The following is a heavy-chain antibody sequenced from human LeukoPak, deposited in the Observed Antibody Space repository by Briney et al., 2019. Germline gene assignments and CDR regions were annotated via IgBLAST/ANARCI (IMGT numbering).Heavy chain of an antibody. Sequence: PGGSLRLSCAASGLTFSSYWMSWVRQAPGKGLEWVANIKQDGSEKYYVDSVKGRFTISRDNAKNSLYLQMNSLRAEDTAVYYCARVGIVCSSTSCREADAFDIWGQGTMVTVSS. CDR1: GLTFSSYW. CDR2: IKQDGSEK. D-gene: IGHD2-2*01. J-gene: IGHJ3*02. V-gene: IGHV3-7*03. CDR3: ARVGIVCSSTSCREADAFDI.